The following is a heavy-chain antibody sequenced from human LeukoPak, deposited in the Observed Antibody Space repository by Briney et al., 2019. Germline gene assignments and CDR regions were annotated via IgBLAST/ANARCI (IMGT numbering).Heavy chain of an antibody. CDR1: GYTFTTYA. J-gene: IGHJ5*02. V-gene: IGHV1-3*01. CDR3: ARDGHSSSWYTWFDP. D-gene: IGHD6-13*01. CDR2: INADDGNT. Sequence: EASVTVSCKTSGYTFTTYAIHWVRQAPGQRLEWMGLINADDGNTRYSQRFQGRVTITADESTSTAYMELSSLRSEDTAVYYCARDGHSSSWYTWFDPWGQGTLVTVSS.